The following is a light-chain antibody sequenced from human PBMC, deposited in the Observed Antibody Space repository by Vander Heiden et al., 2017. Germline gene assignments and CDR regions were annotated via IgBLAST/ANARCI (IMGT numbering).Light chain of an antibody. CDR3: SSYTSSSTHV. V-gene: IGLV2-14*01. J-gene: IGLJ1*01. CDR2: EVS. CDR1: RSDVGGYNY. Sequence: SALPPPASVSGSPGPSITISCTGTRSDVGGYNYVAWYQQHPGKAPKLMIDEVSNRPSGVANRFPGSKSGNTAFLTISGRQAEDEADYYCSSYTSSSTHVFGTGTKVTVL.